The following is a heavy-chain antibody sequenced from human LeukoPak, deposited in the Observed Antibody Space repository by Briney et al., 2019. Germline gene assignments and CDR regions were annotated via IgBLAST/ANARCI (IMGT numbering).Heavy chain of an antibody. CDR3: ARENAYCSGGSCYAIWFDP. D-gene: IGHD2-15*01. Sequence: GGSLRLSCAASGFTFSSYSMNWVRQAPGKGLEWVSYISSSSSTIYYADSVKGRFTISRDNAKNSLYLQMNSLRAEDTAVYYCARENAYCSGGSCYAIWFDPWGQGTLVTVSS. V-gene: IGHV3-48*01. CDR2: ISSSSSTI. CDR1: GFTFSSYS. J-gene: IGHJ5*02.